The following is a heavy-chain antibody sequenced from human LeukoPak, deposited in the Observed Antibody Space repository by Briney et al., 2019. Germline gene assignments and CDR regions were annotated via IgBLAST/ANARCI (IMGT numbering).Heavy chain of an antibody. D-gene: IGHD3-9*01. Sequence: GGSLRLSCAASGFTFSSYAMSWVRQAPGKGLEWVSVLYSGGGAYYADSVKDRFTISRDYSQNTLLLQMNSLRAEDTALYYCARGKTSDDIIEDAFDIWGQGTMVAVSS. CDR1: GFTFSSYA. J-gene: IGHJ3*02. CDR2: LYSGGGA. CDR3: ARGKTSDDIIEDAFDI. V-gene: IGHV3-23*03.